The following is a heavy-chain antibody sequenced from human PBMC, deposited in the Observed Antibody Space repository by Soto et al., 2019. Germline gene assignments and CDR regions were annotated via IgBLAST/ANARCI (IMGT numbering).Heavy chain of an antibody. D-gene: IGHD7-27*01. CDR1: GGSISRYY. Sequence: QVQLQESGPGLVKPSETLSLSCTVSGGSISRYYWSWVRQSPGKGLEWIGYAYYRGSTNSNTSLEIRVTMSVDTSNNRFSLRLISVTAADTAVYYCARHDDTNGGPLGGLDYWCQGTLVTVSS. CDR3: ARHDDTNGGPLGGLDY. V-gene: IGHV4-59*08. J-gene: IGHJ4*02. CDR2: AYYRGST.